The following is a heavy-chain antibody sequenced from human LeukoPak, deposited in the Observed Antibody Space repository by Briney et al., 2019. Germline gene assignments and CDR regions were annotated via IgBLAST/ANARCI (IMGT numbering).Heavy chain of an antibody. V-gene: IGHV3-21*01. J-gene: IGHJ3*02. CDR3: ARSGRGGAFDI. D-gene: IGHD1-26*01. CDR1: GFTFSSYN. CDR2: ITSSSSYI. Sequence: GGSLRLSCAASGFTFSSYNMNWVRQAPGKGPEWVSSITSSSSYIYYADSVKGRFTISRDNAKNTLYLQMNSLRADDTAVYYCARSGRGGAFDIWGQGTMVTVSS.